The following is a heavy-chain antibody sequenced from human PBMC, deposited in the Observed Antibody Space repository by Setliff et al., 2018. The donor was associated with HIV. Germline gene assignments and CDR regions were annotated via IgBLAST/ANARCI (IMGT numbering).Heavy chain of an antibody. CDR2: IYPGDSDT. D-gene: IGHD2-8*02. J-gene: IGHJ4*02. CDR3: ARHSGGGGTGCDF. CDR1: GYSFTTYW. Sequence: PGESLKISCKGSGYSFTTYWIGWVRQMPGKGLEWLGIIYPGDSDTRYSPSFQGQVTISADKAITTAYLQWSSLKASDIAMYDCARHSGGGGTGCDFWGQGTLVTVSS. V-gene: IGHV5-51*01.